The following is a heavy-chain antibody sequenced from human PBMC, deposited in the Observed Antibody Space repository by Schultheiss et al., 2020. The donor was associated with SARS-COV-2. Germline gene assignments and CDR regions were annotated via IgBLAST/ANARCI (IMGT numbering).Heavy chain of an antibody. Sequence: GESLKISCAASGFIFSSYWMHWVRQVSGKGLEWVANIKQDGSEKYYVDSVKGRFTISRDNSKNSLYLQMNSLRAEDMAVYYCAKPPQSTMIRGGGMDVWGQGTTVTVSS. J-gene: IGHJ6*02. D-gene: IGHD3-10*01. CDR1: GFIFSSYW. CDR3: AKPPQSTMIRGGGMDV. V-gene: IGHV3-7*03. CDR2: IKQDGSEK.